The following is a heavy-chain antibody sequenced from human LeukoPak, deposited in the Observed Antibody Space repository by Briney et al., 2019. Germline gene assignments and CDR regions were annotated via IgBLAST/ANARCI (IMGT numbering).Heavy chain of an antibody. J-gene: IGHJ3*02. D-gene: IGHD1-1*01. Sequence: GGSLRLSCVASGFTFSSHWMHWVRQAPGKGLVWVSHIKSDGSFTNYADSVKGRFTISRDNAKNTLYLQMNSLRPEDTAVYYCARGTGAFDIWGQGTKVTV. CDR2: IKSDGSFT. V-gene: IGHV3-74*01. CDR3: ARGTGAFDI. CDR1: GFTFSSHW.